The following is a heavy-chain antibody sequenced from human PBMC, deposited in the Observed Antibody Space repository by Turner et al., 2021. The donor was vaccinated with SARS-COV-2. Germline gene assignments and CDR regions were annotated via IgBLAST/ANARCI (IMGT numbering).Heavy chain of an antibody. CDR3: AKAGGIFADWSWLDA. J-gene: IGHJ6*02. CDR1: GFTFPNYA. Sequence: EVQLLESGGGFVQPGGSLRLLCVASGFTFPNYAMSWVRQGPGKGLGWVSSITGGGDAIIYADSVRGRFTISRDNSKSTLHLQMNSLSAEDTAVYHCAKAGGIFADWSWLDAWGQGSTVTVSS. CDR2: ITGGGDAI. D-gene: IGHD3-3*01. V-gene: IGHV3-23*01.